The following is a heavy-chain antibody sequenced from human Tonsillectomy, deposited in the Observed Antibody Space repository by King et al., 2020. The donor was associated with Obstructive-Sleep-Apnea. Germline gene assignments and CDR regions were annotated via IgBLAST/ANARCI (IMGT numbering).Heavy chain of an antibody. V-gene: IGHV3-7*03. D-gene: IGHD1-26*01. J-gene: IGHJ4*02. CDR2: IKQDGSET. Sequence: VQLVESGGGLVQPGGSLRLSCAASGFTFSSCWMSWVRQAPGKGLEWVANIKQDGSETYYVDSVKGRFTISRDNANNSLYLQMNSLRAEDTAVYYCASEEGAPFDYWGQGTLVTVSS. CDR3: ASEEGAPFDY. CDR1: GFTFSSCW.